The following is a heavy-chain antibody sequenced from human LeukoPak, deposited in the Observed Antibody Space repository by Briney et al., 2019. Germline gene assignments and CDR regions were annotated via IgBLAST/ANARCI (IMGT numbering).Heavy chain of an antibody. CDR1: GFTFSSYG. D-gene: IGHD5-12*01. Sequence: PGGSLRLSCAASGFTFSSYGMSWVRRAPGKGPEWVSGISGSGGNTYYADSVKGRFTISRDNSQNTLYLQMNTLRAEDTAVYYCAKVVSGYHFDYWGQVTLGTVPS. J-gene: IGHJ4*02. V-gene: IGHV3-23*01. CDR2: ISGSGGNT. CDR3: AKVVSGYHFDY.